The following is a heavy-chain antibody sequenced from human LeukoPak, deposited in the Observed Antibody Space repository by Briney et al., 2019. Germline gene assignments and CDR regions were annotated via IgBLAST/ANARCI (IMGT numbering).Heavy chain of an antibody. D-gene: IGHD5-18*01. CDR2: ISYDGDNK. CDR3: AKDRLTGLGYGPAFDY. V-gene: IGHV3-30*18. J-gene: IGHJ4*02. CDR1: GFTFSNYS. Sequence: SGGSLRLSCAASGFTFSNYSMHWVRQAPGKGLEWVAVISYDGDNKYYADSMKGRFTISRDNSKNTLYLQMNSLRAEDTAVYYCAKDRLTGLGYGPAFDYWGQGTLVTVSS.